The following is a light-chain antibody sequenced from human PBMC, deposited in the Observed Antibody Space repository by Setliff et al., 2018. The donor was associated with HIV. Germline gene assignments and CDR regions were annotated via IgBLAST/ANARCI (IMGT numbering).Light chain of an antibody. CDR1: SSDVGGYSY. CDR2: EVK. Sequence: QSALTQPASVSGSPGQSTTISCTGTSSDVGGYSYVSWYQQHPGRAPKLIIYEVKNRPSGVSSRFSGSKSGNTASLTISGLQAEDEADYYCSSYAITNTLPFGTGTKVTVL. V-gene: IGLV2-14*01. J-gene: IGLJ1*01. CDR3: SSYAITNTLP.